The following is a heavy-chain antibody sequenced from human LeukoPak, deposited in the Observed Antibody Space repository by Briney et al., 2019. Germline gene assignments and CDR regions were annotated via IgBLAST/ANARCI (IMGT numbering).Heavy chain of an antibody. V-gene: IGHV4-59*01. CDR1: TDSTNTYY. CDR2: IYHSGST. Sequence: SETLSLTCSVSTDSTNTYYWSWIRQSPGKGLEWIGHIYHSGSTDYNPSFKSRVTISIDMSKKEFSLKLTSVTVADTAMYYCVRLRWELLAPYFDYWGQGAFVIVSS. J-gene: IGHJ4*02. D-gene: IGHD2-15*01. CDR3: VRLRWELLAPYFDY.